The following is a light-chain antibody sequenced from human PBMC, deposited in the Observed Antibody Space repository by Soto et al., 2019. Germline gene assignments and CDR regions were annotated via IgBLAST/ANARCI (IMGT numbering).Light chain of an antibody. CDR3: GTWDSSLSDWV. CDR1: SSNIGNNY. V-gene: IGLV1-51*01. CDR2: DKN. J-gene: IGLJ3*02. Sequence: QSVLTQPPSVSAAPGQKVTISCSGSSSNIGNNYVSWYQQLPGTAPKLLIYDKNKRPSGIPDRFSGSKSGTSATLGITGLQTGDEAGYYCGTWDSSLSDWVFGGGTKLTVL.